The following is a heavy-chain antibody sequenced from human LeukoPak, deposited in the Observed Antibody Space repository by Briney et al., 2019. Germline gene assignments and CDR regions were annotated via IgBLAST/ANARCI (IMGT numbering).Heavy chain of an antibody. J-gene: IGHJ4*02. V-gene: IGHV1-2*02. CDR3: AKEEGSYSDF. Sequence: GASVNVSCKASGYTFTGYFMHWVRQAPGQGLEWMGWINPNSGGTNYAQKFQGRVTMTRDTSSSTAYLELSRLRSDDTAVYYCAKEEGSYSDFWGQGTLVTVSS. CDR1: GYTFTGYF. CDR2: INPNSGGT. D-gene: IGHD3-10*01.